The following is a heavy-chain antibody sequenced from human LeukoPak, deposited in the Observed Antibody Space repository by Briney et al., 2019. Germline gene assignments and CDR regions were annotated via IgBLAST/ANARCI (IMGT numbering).Heavy chain of an antibody. CDR2: INQDGSEK. CDR1: GFTYSKYW. V-gene: IGHV3-7*01. Sequence: GGSLRLPCAASGFTYSKYWMRCLRQAPGKGLVWVANINQDGSEKYYVDSVKGRFSISRDNARSSLYLQMNSLRVEDTAVYFCARVQGSSGPGIFEYWGQGTLVPVSS. J-gene: IGHJ4*02. CDR3: ARVQGSSGPGIFEY. D-gene: IGHD6-19*01.